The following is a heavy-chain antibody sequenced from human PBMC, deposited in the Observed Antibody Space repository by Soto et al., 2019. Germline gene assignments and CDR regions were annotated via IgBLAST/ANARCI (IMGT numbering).Heavy chain of an antibody. CDR2: IYYSGDT. CDR3: VRRDWKFRGYYSDY. V-gene: IGHV4-39*01. D-gene: IGHD1-1*01. CDR1: GYSISSTGYY. Sequence: PSETLSLTCNVSGYSISSTGYYWGWVRQPPGKALEWIASIYYSGDTYYNPSFQSRVTMSVDTSKNQFSLNLSSVTAADTAVYFCVRRDWKFRGYYSDYWGQGTLVTVSS. J-gene: IGHJ4*02.